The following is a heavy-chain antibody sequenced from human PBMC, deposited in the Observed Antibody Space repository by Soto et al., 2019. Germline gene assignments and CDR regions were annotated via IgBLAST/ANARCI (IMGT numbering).Heavy chain of an antibody. V-gene: IGHV4-4*02. Sequence: QVQLQESGPGLVTPSGTLSLTCAVSGGSISSSYWWNWVRQPPGKGLAWIGKIYHSGSTNYNPSLKNRVTISVDKSNKQFSLRLSSVTAADTAVYFCVTSLNYDFWRDGGRHYYFDYWGQGTLVTVSS. D-gene: IGHD3-3*01. J-gene: IGHJ4*02. CDR2: IYHSGST. CDR3: VTSLNYDFWRDGGRHYYFDY. CDR1: GGSISSSYW.